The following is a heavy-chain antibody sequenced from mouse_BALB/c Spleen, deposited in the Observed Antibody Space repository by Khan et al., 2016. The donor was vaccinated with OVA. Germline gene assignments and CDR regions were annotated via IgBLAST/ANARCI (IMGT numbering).Heavy chain of an antibody. CDR3: ASGLGRYYALDY. D-gene: IGHD4-1*01. V-gene: IGHV3-2*02. J-gene: IGHJ4*01. CDR2: ISYSGST. Sequence: EVQLVESGPGLVKPSQSLSLTCTVTGYSITSDYAWNWIRQFPGNKLEWMGYISYSGSTTYNPSLKSRISITRDTSKDQFFLQLKSVTSEDTATYYCASGLGRYYALDYWGQGTSVTVSS. CDR1: GYSITSDYA.